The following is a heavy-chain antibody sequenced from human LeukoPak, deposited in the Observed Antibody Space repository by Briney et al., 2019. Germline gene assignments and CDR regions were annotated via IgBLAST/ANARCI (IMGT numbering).Heavy chain of an antibody. CDR2: INPNNGNT. J-gene: IGHJ6*02. CDR1: GYTFTGYY. CDR3: ARVWSENYDFWSGYYGMDV. V-gene: IGHV1-18*04. D-gene: IGHD3-3*01. Sequence: ASVKVSCKASGYTFTGYYIHWVRQAPGQGLEWMGWINPNNGNTNYAQKLQGRVTMTTDTSTSTAYMELRSLRSDDTAVYYCARVWSENYDFWSGYYGMDVWGQGTTVTVSS.